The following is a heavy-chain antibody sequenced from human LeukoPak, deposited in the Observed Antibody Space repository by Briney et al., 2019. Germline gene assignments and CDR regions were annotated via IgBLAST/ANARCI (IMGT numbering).Heavy chain of an antibody. D-gene: IGHD3-3*01. J-gene: IGHJ4*02. Sequence: SETLSLTCTVSGGSISSGGYYWSWIRQPPGKGLEGIGYIYHSGSTYYNPSLKSRVTISVDRSKNQFSLKLSSVTAADTAVYYCARSFWSSIDYWGQGPLVTVSS. CDR2: IYHSGST. CDR3: ARSFWSSIDY. CDR1: GGSISSGGYY. V-gene: IGHV4-30-2*01.